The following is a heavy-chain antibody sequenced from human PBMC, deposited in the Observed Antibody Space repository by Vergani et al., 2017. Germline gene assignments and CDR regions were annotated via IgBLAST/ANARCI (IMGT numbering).Heavy chain of an antibody. CDR2: IDEYGNRA. D-gene: IGHD2-15*01. CDR1: GFSFNTYW. V-gene: IGHV3-74*03. Sequence: EVQLVESGGGSVQSGGSLRLSCVASGFSFNTYWMHWVRQVPGKGLMWVARIDEYGNRATYGDFETGRFTISRDNAKNTVLLQMNNLGADDAGVYYCVRTGYCDGIACNTRFDSWGQGALVTVSS. CDR3: VRTGYCDGIACNTRFDS. J-gene: IGHJ5*01.